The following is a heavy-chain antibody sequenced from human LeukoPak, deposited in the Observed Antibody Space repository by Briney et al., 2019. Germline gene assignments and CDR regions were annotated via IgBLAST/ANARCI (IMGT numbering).Heavy chain of an antibody. CDR1: GYTFTSYD. CDR3: ARDQLTGTTVLDYYYMDV. CDR2: IIPIFGTA. Sequence: ASVKVSCKASGYTFTSYDINWVRQATGQGLEWMGGIIPIFGTANYAQKFQGRVTITAGESTSTAYMELSSLRSEDTAVYYCARDQLTGTTVLDYYYMDVWGKGTTVTISS. J-gene: IGHJ6*03. V-gene: IGHV1-69*13. D-gene: IGHD1-20*01.